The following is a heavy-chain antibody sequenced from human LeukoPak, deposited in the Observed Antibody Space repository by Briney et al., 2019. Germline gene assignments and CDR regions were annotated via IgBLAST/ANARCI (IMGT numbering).Heavy chain of an antibody. CDR2: IGYTGTDT. J-gene: IGHJ4*02. CDR3: ARDLTERKYYIAY. Sequence: GGSLRLSCAASGFTFSSFGMHWVRQAPGEGLEWVAYIGYTGTDTYYADSVKGRFTISRDNSKNTVHLQVNSLRAADTALYSCARDLTERKYYIAYWGQGTLATVSS. D-gene: IGHD2-8*02. CDR1: GFTFSSFG. V-gene: IGHV3-30*02.